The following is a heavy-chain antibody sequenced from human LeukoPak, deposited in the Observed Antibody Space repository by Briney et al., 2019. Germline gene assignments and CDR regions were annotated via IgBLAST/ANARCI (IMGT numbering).Heavy chain of an antibody. CDR1: GFTFSSYW. V-gene: IGHV3-7*01. D-gene: IGHD6-6*01. CDR2: IKQDGSEK. Sequence: GGSLRLSCAASGFTFSSYWMNWVRQAPGKGLEGVANIKQDGSEKYYVDSVKGRFTISRDNAKNSLYLQMNSLRAEHTAVYYCARSIAARSYFDYWGQETLVTVSS. J-gene: IGHJ4*02. CDR3: ARSIAARSYFDY.